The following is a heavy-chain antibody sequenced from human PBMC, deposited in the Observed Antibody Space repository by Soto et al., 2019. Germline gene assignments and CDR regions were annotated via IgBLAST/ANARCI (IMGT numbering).Heavy chain of an antibody. D-gene: IGHD6-13*01. V-gene: IGHV1-69*13. J-gene: IGHJ6*02. CDR1: GGPFSSYA. Sequence: SVKVSCKASGGPFSSYAISWVRQAPGQGLEWMGGIIPIFGTANYAQKFQGRVTITADESTSTAYMELSSLRSEDTAVYYCARQRSYSSSWYGRTGYYGMDVWGQGTTVTVSS. CDR3: ARQRSYSSSWYGRTGYYGMDV. CDR2: IIPIFGTA.